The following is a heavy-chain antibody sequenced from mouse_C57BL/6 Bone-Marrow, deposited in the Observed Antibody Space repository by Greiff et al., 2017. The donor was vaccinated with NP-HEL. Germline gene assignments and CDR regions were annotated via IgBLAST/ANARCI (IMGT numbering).Heavy chain of an antibody. CDR3: ARDGVSFDY. V-gene: IGHV5-4*01. CDR1: GFTFSSYA. CDR2: ISDGGSYT. J-gene: IGHJ2*01. Sequence: EVKLVESGGGLVKPGGSLKLSCAASGFTFSSYAMSWVRQTPEPRLEWVATISDGGSYTYYPDNVKGRFTLSRDNAKNNLYLQMSHLKSEDTAMYYCARDGVSFDYWGQGTTLTVSS. D-gene: IGHD2-1*01.